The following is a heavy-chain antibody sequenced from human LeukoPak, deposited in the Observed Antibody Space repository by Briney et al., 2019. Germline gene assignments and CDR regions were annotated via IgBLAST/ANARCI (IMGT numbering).Heavy chain of an antibody. Sequence: PSQTLSLTCTVSGGSISGGSYYWSWIRQPAGKGLEWIGRIYTSGSTNYNPSLKSRVTISVDTSKNQFSLKLSSVTAADTAVYYCARDLAGYYNYYMDVWGKGTTVTISS. V-gene: IGHV4-61*02. D-gene: IGHD6-19*01. CDR1: GGSISGGSYY. J-gene: IGHJ6*03. CDR2: IYTSGST. CDR3: ARDLAGYYNYYMDV.